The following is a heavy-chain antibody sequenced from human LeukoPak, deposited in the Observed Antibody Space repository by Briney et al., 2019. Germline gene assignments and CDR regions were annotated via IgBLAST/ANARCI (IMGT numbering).Heavy chain of an antibody. CDR2: IWYDGSNK. CDR3: AKGVYSSPDYYMDV. Sequence: GGSLRLSCAASGFTFSSYGMHWVRQAPGKGLEWVAVIWYDGSNKYYADSVKGRFTISRDNPKNTLYLQMNSLRAEDTAVYYCAKGVYSSPDYYMDVWSKGTTVTVSS. CDR1: GFTFSSYG. D-gene: IGHD4-11*01. V-gene: IGHV3-33*06. J-gene: IGHJ6*03.